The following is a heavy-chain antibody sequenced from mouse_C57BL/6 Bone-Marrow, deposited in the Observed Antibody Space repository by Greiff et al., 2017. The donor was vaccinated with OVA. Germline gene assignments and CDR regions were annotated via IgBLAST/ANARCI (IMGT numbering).Heavy chain of an antibody. CDR1: GFSLTSYA. D-gene: IGHD2-1*01. Sequence: QVQLQQSGPGLVAPSQSLSITCTVSGFSLTSYAISWVRQPPGKGLEWLGVIWTGGGTNYNSALKSRLSISKDNSKSQVFLKMNSLQTDDTARYDCARNWKGNYVVDYYAMDYWGQGTSVTVSS. V-gene: IGHV2-9-1*01. CDR3: ARNWKGNYVVDYYAMDY. CDR2: IWTGGGT. J-gene: IGHJ4*01.